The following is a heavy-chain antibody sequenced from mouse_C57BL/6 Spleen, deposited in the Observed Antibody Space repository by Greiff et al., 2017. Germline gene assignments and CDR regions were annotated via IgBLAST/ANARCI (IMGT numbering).Heavy chain of an antibody. Sequence: EVKVIESGPGLAKPSQTLSLTCSVTGYSITSDYWNWIRKFPGNKLEYMGYISYSGSTYYNPSLKRRISITRDTSKNQYYLQLNSVTTEDTATYYCASGATEWGYFDVWGTGTTVTVSS. CDR2: ISYSGST. J-gene: IGHJ1*03. CDR1: GYSITSDY. V-gene: IGHV3-8*01. D-gene: IGHD3-1*01. CDR3: ASGATEWGYFDV.